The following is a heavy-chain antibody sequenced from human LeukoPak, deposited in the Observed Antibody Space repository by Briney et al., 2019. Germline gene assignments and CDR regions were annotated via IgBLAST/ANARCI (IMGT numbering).Heavy chain of an antibody. CDR1: GFTFDDYG. V-gene: IGHV3-20*04. CDR3: AGSGITPLNY. J-gene: IGHJ4*02. CDR2: INWNGGST. D-gene: IGHD1-14*01. Sequence: GGSLRLSCAASGFTFDDYGMSWVRQAPGKGLEWVSGINWNGGSTGYADSVKGRFTISRDNAKNSLYLQMNRLRAEDTALYYCAGSGITPLNYWGQGTLVTVSS.